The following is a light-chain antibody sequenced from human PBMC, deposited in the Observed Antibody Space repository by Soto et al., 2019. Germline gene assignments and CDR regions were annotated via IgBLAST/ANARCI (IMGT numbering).Light chain of an antibody. CDR3: SSYSSSSALDVI. CDR2: EVT. V-gene: IGLV2-14*01. J-gene: IGLJ2*01. CDR1: NRDVGGYNY. Sequence: QSVLAQPASVSGSPGQSITISCAGTNRDVGGYNYVSWYQQYPGKAPKLIIYEVTYRPSGVSNRFSGSKSGNTASLTISGLQAEVEADYYCSSYSSSSALDVIFGGGTKVTVL.